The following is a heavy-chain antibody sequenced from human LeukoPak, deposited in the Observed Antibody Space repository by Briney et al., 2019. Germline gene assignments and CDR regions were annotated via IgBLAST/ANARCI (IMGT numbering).Heavy chain of an antibody. J-gene: IGHJ3*02. Sequence: GGSLRLSCAASGFTFSNSWMHWVRQAPGKGLVWVSRINTDGSRTNYADSVKGRFTISRDNSTNTLFLQMNSLRAEDTAVYYCARARIVGWALDIWGQGTMVTVSS. CDR1: GFTFSNSW. V-gene: IGHV3-74*01. CDR2: INTDGSRT. CDR3: ARARIVGWALDI. D-gene: IGHD2/OR15-2a*01.